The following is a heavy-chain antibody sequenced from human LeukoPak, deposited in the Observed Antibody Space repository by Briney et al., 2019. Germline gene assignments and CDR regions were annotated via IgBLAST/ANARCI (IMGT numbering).Heavy chain of an antibody. CDR2: IYETGST. CDR1: GGSINNYY. CDR3: ARDSNYDVWSGKHYYYYYIDV. J-gene: IGHJ6*03. D-gene: IGHD3-3*01. Sequence: ASETLSLTCTVSGGSINNYYWSWFRQPPGKGLEWCGYIYETGSTISNTSLESGSTISIETSRRPFSLRMISVNAADTAVYYCARDSNYDVWSGKHYYYYYIDVWAKGPRSPSP. V-gene: IGHV4-59*01.